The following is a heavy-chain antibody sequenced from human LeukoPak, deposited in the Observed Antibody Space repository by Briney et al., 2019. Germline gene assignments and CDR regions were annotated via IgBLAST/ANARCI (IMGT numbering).Heavy chain of an antibody. J-gene: IGHJ4*02. CDR3: ARENGYRVLDY. V-gene: IGHV3-53*01. Sequence: GGSLRLSCAASGFTFDDYGMSWVRQAPGKGLEWVSVIYSGGYTYYADSVKGRFTISRDHSKNTLYLQMDSLRAEDTAVYYCARENGYRVLDYWGQGTLVTVSS. D-gene: IGHD5-24*01. CDR1: GFTFDDYG. CDR2: IYSGGYT.